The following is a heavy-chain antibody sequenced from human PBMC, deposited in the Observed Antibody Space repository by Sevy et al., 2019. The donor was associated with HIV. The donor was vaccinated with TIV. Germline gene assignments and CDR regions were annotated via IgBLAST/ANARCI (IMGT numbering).Heavy chain of an antibody. J-gene: IGHJ4*02. V-gene: IGHV3-74*01. D-gene: IGHD6-13*01. CDR2: VNSDGGDT. CDR1: GYIFSNYW. CDR3: VAANSWEDY. Sequence: GGSLRLSCEGSGYIFSNYWMHWVRQAPGKGLEWVSRVNSDGGDTAYADSVKGRFTISRDNAENTMSLQMNSLRAEDTVLYYCVAANSWEDYWGQGTQVTVSS.